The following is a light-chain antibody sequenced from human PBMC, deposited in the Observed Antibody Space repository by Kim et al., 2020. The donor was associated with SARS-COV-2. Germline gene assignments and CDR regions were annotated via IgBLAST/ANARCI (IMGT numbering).Light chain of an antibody. Sequence: EILLTQAPGTLSLSPGERATLSCRASQSVSNYYLAWYQQKPGQAPRLVIYATSRRATGIPDRFSGSGSGTDFTLTISRLEPEDFAMYYCQQHTNSPIMYSFGQGTKLEI. CDR2: ATS. CDR1: QSVSNYY. CDR3: QQHTNSPIMYS. J-gene: IGKJ2*01. V-gene: IGKV3-20*01.